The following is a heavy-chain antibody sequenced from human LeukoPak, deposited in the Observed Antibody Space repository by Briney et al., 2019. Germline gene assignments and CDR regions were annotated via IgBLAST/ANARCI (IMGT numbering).Heavy chain of an antibody. J-gene: IGHJ4*02. D-gene: IGHD2-15*01. CDR3: ARHAGYCTGGKCYSFYYFDY. CDR2: XXXXXSDT. Sequence: GESLKISCKASGYTFTNYWIGWVRHTPGKGLXXXXXXXXXXSDTRYRTSFQGQVTMSADESTSTAYLHWTSLKASDTAIYYCARHAGYCTGGKCYSFYYFDYWGQGTLVTVSS. CDR1: GYTFTNYW. V-gene: IGHV5-51*01.